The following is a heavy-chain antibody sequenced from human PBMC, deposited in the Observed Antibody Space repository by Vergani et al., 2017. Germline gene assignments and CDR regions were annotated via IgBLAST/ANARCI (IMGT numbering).Heavy chain of an antibody. CDR3: GRGSYNYN. Sequence: EVQLLQSEGAVVQPGGSLRLSCVASGFTFSSHAMSWVRRGHGQGLEWVTSIKNTGDSTHYANSVKGPFTISRNNSKNTLYLQMNSLRVEYTAVYYCGRGSYNYNWCQGTLVTVSS. J-gene: IGHJ4*02. CDR1: GFTFSSHA. CDR2: IKNTGDST. V-gene: IGHV3-23*01. D-gene: IGHD1-1*01.